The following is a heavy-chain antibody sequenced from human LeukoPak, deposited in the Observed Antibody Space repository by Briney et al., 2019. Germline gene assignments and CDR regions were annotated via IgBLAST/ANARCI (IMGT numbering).Heavy chain of an antibody. J-gene: IGHJ4*02. D-gene: IGHD3-10*01. CDR3: ARDIYGSGSPVGDTIDY. CDR1: GFTFSDYY. CDR2: ISSSGSTI. Sequence: PGGSLRLSCAASGFTFSDYYMSWIRQDPGKGLEWVSYISSSGSTIYYADSVKGRFTISRDNAKNSLYLQVNSLRAEDTAVYYCARDIYGSGSPVGDTIDYWGQGTLVTVSS. V-gene: IGHV3-11*04.